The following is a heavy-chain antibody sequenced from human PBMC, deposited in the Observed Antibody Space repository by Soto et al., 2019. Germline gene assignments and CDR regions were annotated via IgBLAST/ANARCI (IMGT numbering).Heavy chain of an antibody. V-gene: IGHV3-33*03. CDR2: IWYDGSNK. J-gene: IGHJ4*02. Sequence: QVQLVESGGGVVQPGRSLRLSCAASGFTFSSYGMHWVRQAPGKGLEWVAVIWYDGSNKYYADSVKGRFTISRDNSKNSLYLQMNSLRTEDTALYYCAKGRRDDYFDYWGQGTLVTVSS. CDR3: AKGRRDDYFDY. CDR1: GFTFSSYG.